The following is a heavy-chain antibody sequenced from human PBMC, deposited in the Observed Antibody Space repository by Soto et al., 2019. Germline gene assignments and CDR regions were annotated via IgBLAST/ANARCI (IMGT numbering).Heavy chain of an antibody. V-gene: IGHV3-30-3*01. CDR1: GFTFSSYA. CDR3: ARDVTYSYVDY. D-gene: IGHD5-18*01. Sequence: QVQLVESGGGVVQPGRSLRLSCAASGFTFSSYAMHWVRQAPGKGLEWVAVISYDGSNKYYADSVKGRFTISRDNSKNTLYLQMNSLRAEDTAVYYCARDVTYSYVDYWGQGTLVTVSS. CDR2: ISYDGSNK. J-gene: IGHJ4*02.